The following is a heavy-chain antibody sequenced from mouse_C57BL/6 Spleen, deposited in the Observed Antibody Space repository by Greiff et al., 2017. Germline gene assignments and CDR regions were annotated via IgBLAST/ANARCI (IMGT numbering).Heavy chain of an antibody. Sequence: VQLKQSGPELVKPGASVKISCKASGYSFTGYYMNWVKQSPEKSLEWIGEINPSTGGTTYNQKFKAKATLTVAKSSSTAYMQLKSLTSEDSAVYYCARGPGMDYWGQGTSVTVSS. J-gene: IGHJ4*01. CDR1: GYSFTGYY. V-gene: IGHV1-42*01. CDR3: ARGPGMDY. CDR2: INPSTGGT.